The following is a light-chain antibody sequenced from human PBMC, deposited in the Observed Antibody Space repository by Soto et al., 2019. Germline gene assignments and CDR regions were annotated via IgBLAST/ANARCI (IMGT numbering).Light chain of an antibody. CDR1: QSVDTW. J-gene: IGKJ1*01. CDR2: DAS. Sequence: DIQLTQSPSSLSASVGDRVNITCRASQSVDTWVAWYQQKPGKAPKLLIYDASSLESGVPSRFSGSRSGTEFTLTITSLQPDDFATYYCQQYDSYWETFGQGTKVDI. CDR3: QQYDSYWET. V-gene: IGKV1-5*01.